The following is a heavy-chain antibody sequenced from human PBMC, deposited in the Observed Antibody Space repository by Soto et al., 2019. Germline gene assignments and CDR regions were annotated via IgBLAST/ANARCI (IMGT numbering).Heavy chain of an antibody. V-gene: IGHV1-2*02. CDR1: GYPVTAYY. CDR3: ARGGGVGVAGSAAFDM. CDR2: INPATGAA. J-gene: IGHJ3*02. Sequence: QLHLVQSGAVVKKPGASVTVSCSASGYPVTAYYMHWVRQAPGRGLEGMGGINPATGAAKYTQTCQGRVTMTRDTSTGTGVMELSGLASGDTAVFYCARGGGVGVAGSAAFDMWGQGTVVTVSS. D-gene: IGHD3-3*01.